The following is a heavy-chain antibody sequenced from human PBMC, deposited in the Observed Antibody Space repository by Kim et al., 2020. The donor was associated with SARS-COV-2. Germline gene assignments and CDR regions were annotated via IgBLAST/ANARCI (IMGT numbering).Heavy chain of an antibody. CDR1: GFTFSNYA. Sequence: GGSLRLSCAASGFTFSNYAMSWVRQAPGKGLEWVSAIRGSGDSTYYADSVKGRFTISRDNSKDTLYLQMNSLRAEDTAVYYCAKDHEGYWFDPWGQGTLVTVSS. J-gene: IGHJ5*02. CDR3: AKDHEGYWFDP. CDR2: IRGSGDST. V-gene: IGHV3-23*01.